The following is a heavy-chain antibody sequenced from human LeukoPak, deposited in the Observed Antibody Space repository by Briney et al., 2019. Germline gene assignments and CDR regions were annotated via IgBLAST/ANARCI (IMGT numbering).Heavy chain of an antibody. CDR2: IYYSGST. V-gene: IGHV4-31*03. J-gene: IGHJ1*01. CDR1: GGSISSGGYY. Sequence: PSQTLSLTCTVSGGSISSGGYYWSWIRQHPGKGLEWIGYIYYSGSTYYNPSLKSRVTISVDTSKNQFSLKLSSVTAADTAVYYCARATVLGYYYDSSGYYRYEYFQHWGQGTLVTVSS. CDR3: ARATVLGYYYDSSGYYRYEYFQH. D-gene: IGHD3-22*01.